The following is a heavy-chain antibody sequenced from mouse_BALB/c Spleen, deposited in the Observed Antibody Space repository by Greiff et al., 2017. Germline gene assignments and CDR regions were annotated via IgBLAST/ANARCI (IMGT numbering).Heavy chain of an antibody. Sequence: VQLQQSGAELVRPGTSVKISCKASGYAFTNYWLGWVKQRPGHGLEWIGDIYPGSGNTYYNEKFKGKATLTADKSSSTAYMQLSSLTSEDSAVYFYAIGPHDAMDYWGQGTSVTVSS. CDR3: AIGPHDAMDY. CDR1: GYAFTNYW. V-gene: IGHV1-63*01. J-gene: IGHJ4*01. D-gene: IGHD3-3*01. CDR2: IYPGSGNT.